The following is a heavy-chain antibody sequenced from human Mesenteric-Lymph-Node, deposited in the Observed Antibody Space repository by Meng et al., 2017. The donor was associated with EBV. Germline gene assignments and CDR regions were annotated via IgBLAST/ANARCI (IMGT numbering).Heavy chain of an antibody. CDR1: GASFSGYY. V-gene: IGHV4-34*01. Sequence: GQLQPWGAGLFKPSETLSPTCAVYGASFSGYYWSWIRQPPGKGLEWIGEINHSGSTNYNPSLKSRVSVSLDTSKNQFSLKLSSVTAADTAVFYCARGRGSRLLFYSSFDSWGQGTLVTVSS. CDR2: INHSGST. J-gene: IGHJ4*02. CDR3: ARGRGSRLLFYSSFDS. D-gene: IGHD2-15*01.